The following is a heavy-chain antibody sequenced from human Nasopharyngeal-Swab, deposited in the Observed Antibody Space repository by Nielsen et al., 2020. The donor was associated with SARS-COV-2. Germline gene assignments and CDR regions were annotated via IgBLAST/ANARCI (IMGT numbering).Heavy chain of an antibody. CDR3: RGITGTPGAFDI. Sequence: SETLSLTCTVSGGSISSYYWSWIRQPPGKGLEWIGYIYYSGSTNYNPSLKSRVTISVDTSKNQFSLKLSSVTAADTAVYYSRGITGTPGAFDIWGQGTMVTVSS. V-gene: IGHV4-59*01. CDR1: GGSISSYY. CDR2: IYYSGST. J-gene: IGHJ3*02. D-gene: IGHD1-20*01.